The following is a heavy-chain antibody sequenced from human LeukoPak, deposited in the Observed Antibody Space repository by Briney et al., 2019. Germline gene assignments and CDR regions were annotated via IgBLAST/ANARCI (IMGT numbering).Heavy chain of an antibody. V-gene: IGHV3-30*02. D-gene: IGHD3-22*01. J-gene: IGHJ4*02. CDR3: AKTHYYDSSGYYLDY. Sequence: GGSLRLSCAASGFTFGSYGMHWVRQAPGKGLEWVAFIRYDGSNKYYADSVKGRFTISRDNSKNTLYLQMNSLRAEDTAVYYCAKTHYYDSSGYYLDYWGQGTLVTVSS. CDR1: GFTFGSYG. CDR2: IRYDGSNK.